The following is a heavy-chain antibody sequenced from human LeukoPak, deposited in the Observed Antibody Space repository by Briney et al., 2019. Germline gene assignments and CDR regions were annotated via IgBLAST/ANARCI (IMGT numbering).Heavy chain of an antibody. CDR1: GFTFRSYG. V-gene: IGHV3-30*02. J-gene: IGHJ6*03. CDR2: IRYDGSNK. CDR3: AKGGRNCSSTSCYRGREYYYYYYYMDV. D-gene: IGHD2-2*02. Sequence: PGGSLRLSCAASGFTFRSYGMHWVRQAPGKGLEWVAFIRYDGSNKYYADSVKGRFTISRDNSKNTLYLQMNSLRAEDTAVYYCAKGGRNCSSTSCYRGREYYYYYYYMDVWGKGTTVTVSS.